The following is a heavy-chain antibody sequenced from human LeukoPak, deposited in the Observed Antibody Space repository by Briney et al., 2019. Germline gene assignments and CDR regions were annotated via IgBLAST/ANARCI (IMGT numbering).Heavy chain of an antibody. CDR2: ISYDGSNK. Sequence: PGGSLRLSCAASGFTFSSYDIHWVRQAPGKGLEWVAVISYDGSNKYYADSVKGRFTISRDNSRNTLHLQMNSLRAEDTAVYYCAKDLAHYGSGTYYIDPSLGEYFQYWGQGTLVTVSS. CDR3: AKDLAHYGSGTYYIDPSLGEYFQY. J-gene: IGHJ1*01. D-gene: IGHD3-10*01. V-gene: IGHV3-30*18. CDR1: GFTFSSYD.